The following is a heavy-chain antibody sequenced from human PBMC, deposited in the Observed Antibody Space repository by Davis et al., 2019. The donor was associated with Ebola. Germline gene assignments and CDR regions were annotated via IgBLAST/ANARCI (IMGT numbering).Heavy chain of an antibody. D-gene: IGHD3-22*01. CDR1: GDSISTFNHY. CDR3: ARTSTMIVVHIDY. J-gene: IGHJ4*02. Sequence: MPSETLSLTCTVSGDSISTFNHYWGWIRQPPGKGLEWIGNIYYSGTTYYNPSLRSRVTISVDTSNNQFSLKLSSVTAADTAVYYCARTSTMIVVHIDYWGQGTLVTVSS. V-gene: IGHV4-39*07. CDR2: IYYSGTT.